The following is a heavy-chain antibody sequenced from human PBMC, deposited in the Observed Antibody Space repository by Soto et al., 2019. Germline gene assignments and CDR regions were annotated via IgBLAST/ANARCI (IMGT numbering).Heavy chain of an antibody. CDR3: AREGGYFDSSGSGVYHYYGVDV. Sequence: NPSETLSLTCTVSGGPISPYYWSWIRQPAGKGLEWIGRIYSSGSTNYNSPLKSRVSMSLDTARNQISLKVKSVTAADTAIHYCAREGGYFDSSGSGVYHYYGVDVWGRGTTVTVSS. CDR1: GGPISPYY. D-gene: IGHD3-22*01. J-gene: IGHJ6*02. V-gene: IGHV4-4*07. CDR2: IYSSGST.